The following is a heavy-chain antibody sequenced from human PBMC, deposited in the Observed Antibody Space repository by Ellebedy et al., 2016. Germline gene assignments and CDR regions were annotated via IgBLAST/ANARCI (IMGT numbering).Heavy chain of an antibody. Sequence: SVKVSCKASGYTFTSYGISWVRQAPGQGLEWMGWISAYNGNTNYAQKLQGRVTMTTDTSTSTAYMELRSLRSDDTAVYYCARGYDSSGYSSCFDYWGQGTLVTVSS. CDR2: ISAYNGNT. CDR3: ARGYDSSGYSSCFDY. J-gene: IGHJ4*02. D-gene: IGHD3-22*01. V-gene: IGHV1-18*01. CDR1: GYTFTSYG.